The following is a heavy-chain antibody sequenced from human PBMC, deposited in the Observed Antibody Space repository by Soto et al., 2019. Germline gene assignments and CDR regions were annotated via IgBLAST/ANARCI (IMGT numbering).Heavy chain of an antibody. J-gene: IGHJ4*02. CDR2: ISGSGGST. CDR3: AKSATVTTIGKVDY. CDR1: GFTFSSYA. Sequence: GGSLILSCAASGFTFSSYAMSWVRQAPGKGLEWVSAISGSGGSTYYADSVKGRFTISRDNSKNTLYLQMNSLRAEDTAVYYCAKSATVTTIGKVDYWGQGTLVTVSS. D-gene: IGHD4-17*01. V-gene: IGHV3-23*01.